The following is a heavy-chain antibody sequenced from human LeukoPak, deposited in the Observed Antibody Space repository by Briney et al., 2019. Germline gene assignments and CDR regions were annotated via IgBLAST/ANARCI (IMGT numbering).Heavy chain of an antibody. V-gene: IGHV3-74*01. Sequence: GGSLRLSCAASGFTFSSHWMHWVRQAPGKGLVWVSRINSDGSSISYADSVKGRFTISRDNAKNTLYLQMNSLRAEDTAVYYCARGRQWIPGILRISGFDYWGQGTLVTVSS. CDR2: INSDGSSI. CDR1: GFTFSSHW. D-gene: IGHD1-14*01. CDR3: ARGRQWIPGILRISGFDY. J-gene: IGHJ4*02.